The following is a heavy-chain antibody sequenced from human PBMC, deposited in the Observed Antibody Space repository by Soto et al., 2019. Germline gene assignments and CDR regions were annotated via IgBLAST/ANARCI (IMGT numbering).Heavy chain of an antibody. CDR1: GDGFSNYG. V-gene: IGHV1-18*01. J-gene: IGHJ4*02. D-gene: IGHD3-22*01. Sequence: QVQLVQSGAEVKKPGASVRVSCKASGDGFSNYGFSWVRQAPGQGLEWMGWISAYDGQTNYTKKFQGRVTMTTDTSSSTAYMELRSLRSDDTAVDYWARYWYYGSSGYYAFDYWGLGTLVTVSS. CDR3: ARYWYYGSSGYYAFDY. CDR2: ISAYDGQT.